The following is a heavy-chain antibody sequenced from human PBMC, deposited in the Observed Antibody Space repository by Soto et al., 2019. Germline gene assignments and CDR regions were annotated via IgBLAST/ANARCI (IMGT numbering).Heavy chain of an antibody. V-gene: IGHV1-69*13. D-gene: IGHD6-6*01. J-gene: IGHJ6*02. CDR1: GGTFNNYA. CDR3: ARGSSSSSSYYYYALDV. Sequence: VASVKVSCKASGGTFNNYAISWVRQAPGQGLEWMGGIIPIFGLGNYAQKFQDRVTITADESRTTAYMEMSSLRSEDTAIYYCARGSSSSSSYYYYALDVWGQGTTVTVSS. CDR2: IIPIFGLG.